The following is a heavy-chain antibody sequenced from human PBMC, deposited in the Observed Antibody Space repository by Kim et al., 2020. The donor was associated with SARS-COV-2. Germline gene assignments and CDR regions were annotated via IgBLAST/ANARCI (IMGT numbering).Heavy chain of an antibody. V-gene: IGHV4-59*01. J-gene: IGHJ4*02. CDR2: ISHNRGT. Sequence: SETLSLTCSVSGASIRNDSWSWLRQPPGKGLEWIGYISHNRGTEYNPSLQSRVTISADTSKNQFSLKLHSVTAADTALYYCANLIQGVITWIGFDSWGQG. D-gene: IGHD3-10*01. CDR3: ANLIQGVITWIGFDS. CDR1: GASIRNDS.